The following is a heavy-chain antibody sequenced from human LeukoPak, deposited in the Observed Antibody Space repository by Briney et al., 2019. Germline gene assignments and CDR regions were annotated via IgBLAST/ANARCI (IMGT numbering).Heavy chain of an antibody. CDR3: AKDTSITIFGVVSSYYGMDV. CDR1: GFIFDDYA. D-gene: IGHD3-3*01. V-gene: IGHV3-9*01. J-gene: IGHJ6*02. CDR2: ISWSSGSI. Sequence: SGRSLRLSCAASGFIFDDYAMHWVRQGPGKGLEWVSGISWSSGSIGYADSVKGRFTISRDNAKNSLYLQMNSLRAEDTALYYCAKDTSITIFGVVSSYYGMDVWGQGTTATVSS.